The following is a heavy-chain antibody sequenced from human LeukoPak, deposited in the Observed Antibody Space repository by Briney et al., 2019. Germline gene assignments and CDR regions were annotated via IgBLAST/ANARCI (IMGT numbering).Heavy chain of an antibody. CDR2: INPNGGGT. J-gene: IGHJ3*01. CDR3: AQGIAVRRIPTFDV. V-gene: IGHV1-2*02. Sequence: ASVRVSRKASVYTFSGHFIHWMRQAPGQGLAWVGWINPNGGGTNYAQKFQCRVTLTRDRSAGTAYMDLSSLRSDDTAVYYCAQGIAVRRIPTFDVWGQGAVVAVSS. D-gene: IGHD6-19*01. CDR1: VYTFSGHF.